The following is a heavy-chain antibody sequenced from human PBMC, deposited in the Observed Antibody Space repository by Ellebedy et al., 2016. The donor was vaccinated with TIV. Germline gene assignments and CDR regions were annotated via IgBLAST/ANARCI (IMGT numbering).Heavy chain of an antibody. Sequence: MPSETLSLTCTVSGGSISRYYWRWIRQPPGKGLEWIGYIYYSGSTNYNPSLKSRVTISVDTSKNQFSLKLSSVTAADTAVYYCARMTTVTTFPDYWGQGTLVTVSS. J-gene: IGHJ4*02. CDR1: GGSISRYY. CDR3: ARMTTVTTFPDY. CDR2: IYYSGST. D-gene: IGHD4-17*01. V-gene: IGHV4-59*12.